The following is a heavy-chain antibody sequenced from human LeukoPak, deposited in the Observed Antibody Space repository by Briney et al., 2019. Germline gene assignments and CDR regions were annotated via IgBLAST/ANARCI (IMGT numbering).Heavy chain of an antibody. V-gene: IGHV4-4*09. CDR2: IYTSGSI. Sequence: SETLSLTCTVSGDSISSYYWSWIRQPPGKRLEWVGHIYTSGSINYNPPLTSRVTIPVATSNQQSSWQLSSVTAADTAVYYCARHYWFGELSDYYMDVWGKGTTVTVSS. J-gene: IGHJ6*03. CDR3: ARHYWFGELSDYYMDV. CDR1: GDSISSYY. D-gene: IGHD3-10*01.